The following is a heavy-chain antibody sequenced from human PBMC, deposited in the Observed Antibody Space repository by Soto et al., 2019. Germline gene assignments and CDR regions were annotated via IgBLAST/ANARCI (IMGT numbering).Heavy chain of an antibody. V-gene: IGHV3-23*01. CDR2: ISGSGGGT. CDR3: AKDKDLVVLPTAMRDY. D-gene: IGHD2-2*01. Sequence: EVQLLESGGGLVQPGGSLRLSCAASGFTFSSYAMSWVRQAPGKGLQWVSAISGSGGGTYYADSVKGRFTISRDNSKNTLYLQMNSLRAEDTAVYYCAKDKDLVVLPTAMRDYWGQGTLVTVSS. CDR1: GFTFSSYA. J-gene: IGHJ4*02.